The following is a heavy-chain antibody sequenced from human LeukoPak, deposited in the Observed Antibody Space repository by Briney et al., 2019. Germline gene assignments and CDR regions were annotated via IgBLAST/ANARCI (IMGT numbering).Heavy chain of an antibody. Sequence: PSETLSLTCAVYGGSFSGYYWSWIRQPPGKGLEWIGEINHSGSTNYNPSLKSRVTISVDTSKNQFSLKLSSVTAADTAVYYCARHLKIAARIDPWGQGTLVTVSS. CDR2: INHSGST. V-gene: IGHV4-34*01. CDR1: GGSFSGYY. J-gene: IGHJ5*02. CDR3: ARHLKIAARIDP. D-gene: IGHD6-6*01.